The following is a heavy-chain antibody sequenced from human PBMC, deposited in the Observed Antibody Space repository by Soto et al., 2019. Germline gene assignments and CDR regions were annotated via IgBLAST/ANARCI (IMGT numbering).Heavy chain of an antibody. D-gene: IGHD5-12*01. J-gene: IGHJ4*02. CDR1: GGSFSGYY. Sequence: PSETLSLTCAVYGGSFSGYYWSWIRQPPGKGPEWIGEINHSGSTNYNPSLKSRVTISVDTSKNQFSLRLSSVTAADTAVYYCARASGYDCWGQGTLVTVSS. V-gene: IGHV4-34*01. CDR3: ARASGYDC. CDR2: INHSGST.